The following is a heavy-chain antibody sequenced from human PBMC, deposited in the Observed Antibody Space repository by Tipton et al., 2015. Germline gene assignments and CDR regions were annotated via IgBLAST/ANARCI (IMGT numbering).Heavy chain of an antibody. Sequence: LRLSCTVSNGSISSDSWTWIRQPPGKGLEWIGYIYYSGTTNYNPSLKSRVTMSVDTSKNQFSLKLSSVTAADTAVYYCATSIRLEWYPRVYGMDVWGQGTTVTVSS. J-gene: IGHJ6*02. CDR1: NGSISSDS. D-gene: IGHD3-3*01. CDR3: ATSIRLEWYPRVYGMDV. V-gene: IGHV4-59*01. CDR2: IYYSGTT.